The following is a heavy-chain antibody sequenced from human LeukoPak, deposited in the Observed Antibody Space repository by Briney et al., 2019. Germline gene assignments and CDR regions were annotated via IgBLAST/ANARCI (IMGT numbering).Heavy chain of an antibody. J-gene: IGHJ4*02. V-gene: IGHV1-18*01. CDR3: AKDRGWQYADYETVAVEH. D-gene: IGHD4-17*01. CDR2: ISVYTGKT. CDR1: GYTFTSYD. Sequence: ASVKVSCKASGYTFTSYDINWVRQAPGQGLEWMGWISVYTGKTYHAQKFQARVTMTTDTSTTTAYMELRSLRSDDTAVYYCAKDRGWQYADYETVAVEHWGQGTLVTVSS.